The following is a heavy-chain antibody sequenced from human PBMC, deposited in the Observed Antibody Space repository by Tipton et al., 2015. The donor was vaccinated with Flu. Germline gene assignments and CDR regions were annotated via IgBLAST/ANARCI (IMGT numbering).Heavy chain of an antibody. J-gene: IGHJ4*02. CDR1: GFTFSDFW. V-gene: IGHV3-7*03. Sequence: SLRLSCAASGFTFSDFWMSWVRQAPGKGLEWVANINPGGSENHSGDSVRGRVTISRDNAKNSLTLQMNNLRAEDTAVYYCARAAHWGRGTLVTVSS. CDR3: ARAAH. CDR2: INPGGSEN.